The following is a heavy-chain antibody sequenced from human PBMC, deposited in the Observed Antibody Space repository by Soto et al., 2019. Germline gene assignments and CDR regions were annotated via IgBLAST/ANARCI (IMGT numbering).Heavy chain of an antibody. V-gene: IGHV4-30-2*01. CDR2: IYHSGST. CDR3: ASDSSGYVDS. D-gene: IGHD3-22*01. CDR1: GGSISSGGYS. J-gene: IGHJ4*02. Sequence: QLQLQESGSGLVKPSQTLSLTCAVSGGSISSGGYSWSWIRQPPGKSLEWIGYIYHSGSTYYNPSLKSRVTISVDRSTNQFSLKLSSVTAADTAVYYWASDSSGYVDSWGQGTLVTVSA.